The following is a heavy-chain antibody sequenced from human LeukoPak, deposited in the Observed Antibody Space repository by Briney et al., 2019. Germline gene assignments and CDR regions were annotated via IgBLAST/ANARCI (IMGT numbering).Heavy chain of an antibody. CDR2: IYHSGST. CDR3: AREWFDSSGWLPNHAEYFQH. D-gene: IGHD6-19*01. CDR1: GYSISSGYY. Sequence: SETLSLTCTVSGYSISSGYYWGWIRQPPGKGLEWIGSIYHSGSTYYNPSLKSRVTMSVDTSKNQFSLKLSSVTAADTAVYYCAREWFDSSGWLPNHAEYFQHWGQGTLVTVSS. V-gene: IGHV4-38-2*02. J-gene: IGHJ1*01.